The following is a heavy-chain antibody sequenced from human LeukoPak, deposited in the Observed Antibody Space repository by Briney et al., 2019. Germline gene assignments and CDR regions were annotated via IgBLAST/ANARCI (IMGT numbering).Heavy chain of an antibody. J-gene: IGHJ4*02. CDR3: ARDRGSSSEKHFDY. Sequence: GGSLRLSCAASGFTVSNNYMNWVRQAPGKGLEWVSLIYSGGSTYYADSVKGRFTISRDNSKNTLYLQMNSLRAEDTAVYYCARDRGSSSEKHFDYWGQGTLVTVSS. V-gene: IGHV3-53*01. D-gene: IGHD6-13*01. CDR2: IYSGGST. CDR1: GFTVSNNY.